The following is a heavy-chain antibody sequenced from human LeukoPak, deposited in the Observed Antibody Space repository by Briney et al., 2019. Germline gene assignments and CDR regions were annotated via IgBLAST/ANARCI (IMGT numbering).Heavy chain of an antibody. CDR3: AKRRLGAANPGDFDY. D-gene: IGHD2-15*01. CDR1: GFTFDGYA. CDR2: ITGAGNI. V-gene: IGHV3-23*01. Sequence: GGSLRLSCAASGFTFDGYAMSWVRQAPGKGLEWVSTITGAGNIYYADSVKGRFTISRDNSKNTLYLQMNSLRAEDTAVYYCAKRRLGAANPGDFDYWGQGTLVTVSS. J-gene: IGHJ4*02.